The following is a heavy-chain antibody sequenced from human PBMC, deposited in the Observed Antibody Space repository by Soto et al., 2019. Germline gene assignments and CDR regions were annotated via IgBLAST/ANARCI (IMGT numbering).Heavy chain of an antibody. Sequence: EVQLVESGGGLVKPGGSLRLSCAASGFTFSSYSMNWVRQAPGKGLEWVSFISSSSSYIYYADSVKGRFTISRDNAKNSLYLQMNSLRAEDTAVYYCAREGFDSSGYYRGLDYWGQGTLVTVSS. J-gene: IGHJ4*02. CDR2: ISSSSSYI. CDR1: GFTFSSYS. D-gene: IGHD3-22*01. V-gene: IGHV3-21*01. CDR3: AREGFDSSGYYRGLDY.